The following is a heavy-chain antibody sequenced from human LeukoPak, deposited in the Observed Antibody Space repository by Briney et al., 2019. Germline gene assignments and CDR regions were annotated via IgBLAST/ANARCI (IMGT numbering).Heavy chain of an antibody. CDR3: ARDSSGYYWDAFDI. V-gene: IGHV4-30-4*07. CDR1: GGSISSGGYS. Sequence: SGTLSLTCAVSGGSISSGGYSWSWIRQPPGKGLEWIGYIYYSGSTYYNPSLKSRVTISVDTSKNQFSLELSSVTAADTAVYYCARDSSGYYWDAFDIWGQGTMVTVSS. D-gene: IGHD3-22*01. J-gene: IGHJ3*02. CDR2: IYYSGST.